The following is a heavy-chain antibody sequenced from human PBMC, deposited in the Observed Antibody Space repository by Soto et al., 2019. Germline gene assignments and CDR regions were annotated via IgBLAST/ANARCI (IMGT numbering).Heavy chain of an antibody. V-gene: IGHV1-3*02. CDR1: GYTFTSYG. D-gene: IGHD3-22*01. J-gene: IGHJ4*02. CDR3: ARGGYFDSSNYLAY. CDR2: SNPGNGNT. Sequence: ASVKVSCKASGYTFTSYGINWVRQAPGRGLEWMGWSNPGNGNTKYSQQFQGRVIIDRDTSASTAYMELGSLRSEDTAVYYCARGGYFDSSNYLAYWGLGTLVTVSS.